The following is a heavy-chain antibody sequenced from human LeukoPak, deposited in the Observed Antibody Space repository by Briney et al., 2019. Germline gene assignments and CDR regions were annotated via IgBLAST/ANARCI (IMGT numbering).Heavy chain of an antibody. V-gene: IGHV3-23*01. CDR1: GFTFSSYG. CDR3: ARAAAAGTLVSWFDP. CDR2: ISGSGGST. D-gene: IGHD6-13*01. Sequence: GGTLRLSCAASGFTFSSYGMSWVRQAPGKGLEWVSAISGSGGSTYYADSVKGRFTISRDNSKNTLYLQMNSLRAEDTAVYYCARAAAAGTLVSWFDPWGQGTLVTVSS. J-gene: IGHJ5*02.